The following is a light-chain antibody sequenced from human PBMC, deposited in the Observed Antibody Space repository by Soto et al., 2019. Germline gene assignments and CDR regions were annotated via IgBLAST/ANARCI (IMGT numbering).Light chain of an antibody. CDR1: PSVTNF. V-gene: IGKV3-11*01. J-gene: IGKJ5*01. Sequence: EIVLTQSPATLSLSPGERATLSCRASPSVTNFLAWYQQKPGQAPRLLIHGAFNRATSIPARFSGSGSGTDFTLTISSLEPEDSAVYYCQQRNVWPPVTFGQGTRLEIK. CDR2: GAF. CDR3: QQRNVWPPVT.